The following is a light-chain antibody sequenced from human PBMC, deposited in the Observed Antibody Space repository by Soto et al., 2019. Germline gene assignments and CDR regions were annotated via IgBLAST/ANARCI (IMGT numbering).Light chain of an antibody. J-gene: IGKJ4*01. CDR3: HQYGISP. CDR2: GSS. V-gene: IGKV3-15*01. CDR1: QSVSSS. Sequence: EIVMTQSPATLSVSPGERATLSCRASQSVSSSLAWYQQKPGQAPRLLIYGSSTRATGVPARFSGSGSGTEFTLTITRLEPEDFAVYYCHQYGISPFGGGTKVDIK.